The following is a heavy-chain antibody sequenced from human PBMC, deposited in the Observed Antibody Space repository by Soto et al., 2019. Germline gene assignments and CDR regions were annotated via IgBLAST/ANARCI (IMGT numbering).Heavy chain of an antibody. J-gene: IGHJ4*02. CDR2: IYYSGST. CDR3: ASTTYCSTTRCFTYFDY. Sequence: PSETLSLTCTVSGGSISSSSYYWGWIRQPPGKGLEWIGSIYYSGSTYYNTSLKNRVTISVDTSKKQFSLKLRSVTAADTSLYYFASTTYCSTTRCFTYFDYWGQGALVTVSS. CDR1: GGSISSSSYY. D-gene: IGHD2-2*02. V-gene: IGHV4-39*01.